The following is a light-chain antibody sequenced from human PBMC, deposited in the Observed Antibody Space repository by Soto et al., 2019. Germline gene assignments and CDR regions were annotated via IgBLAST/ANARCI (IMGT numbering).Light chain of an antibody. CDR2: AAS. Sequence: DIQMTQSPSSLSASVGDRVTITCRARQTISTHVNWYQQKPGKAAKLLIYAASNLQSGVPSRFSSSGSGTDVTLTISSLQPEDFATYYCQQSLTIPYTFGQGTKLEIK. J-gene: IGKJ2*01. CDR3: QQSLTIPYT. V-gene: IGKV1-39*01. CDR1: QTISTH.